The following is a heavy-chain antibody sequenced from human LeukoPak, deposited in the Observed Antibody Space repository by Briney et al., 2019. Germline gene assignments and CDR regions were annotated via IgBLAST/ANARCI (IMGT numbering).Heavy chain of an antibody. J-gene: IGHJ4*02. D-gene: IGHD3-10*01. CDR1: GYTFTSYD. CDR2: MNPNSGNT. CDR3: ARAKRGSRRSGSYIFDY. Sequence: GSVKVSCKASGYTFTSYDINWVRQATGQGLEWMGWMNPNSGNTGYAQKFQGRVTMTRNTSISTAYMELSSLRSEDTAVYYCARAKRGSRRSGSYIFDYWGQGPLVTVSS. V-gene: IGHV1-8*01.